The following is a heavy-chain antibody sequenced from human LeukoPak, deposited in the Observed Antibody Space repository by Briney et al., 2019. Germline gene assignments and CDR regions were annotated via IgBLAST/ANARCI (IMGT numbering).Heavy chain of an antibody. V-gene: IGHV1-69*05. Sequence: SVTVSCKASGGTFSSYAISWVRQAPGQGLEWMGGIIPIFGTANYAQKFQGRVTITTDESTSTAYMELSSLRSEDTAVYYCARRNYYDSSGYYFDYWGQGTLVTVSS. CDR3: ARRNYYDSSGYYFDY. D-gene: IGHD3-22*01. J-gene: IGHJ4*02. CDR2: IIPIFGTA. CDR1: GGTFSSYA.